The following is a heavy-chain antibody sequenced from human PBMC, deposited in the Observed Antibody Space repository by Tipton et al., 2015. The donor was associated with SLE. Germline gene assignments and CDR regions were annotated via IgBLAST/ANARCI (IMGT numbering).Heavy chain of an antibody. Sequence: LRLSCTVSGGSISSYYWSWIRQPPGKGLEWIGYFYYSGSTNYNPSLKSRVTISVDTSKNQFSLKLSSVTAADTAVYYCARALEAAAPPDCWGQGTLVTVSS. CDR3: ARALEAAAPPDC. CDR2: FYYSGST. J-gene: IGHJ4*02. CDR1: GGSISSYY. V-gene: IGHV4-59*01. D-gene: IGHD6-13*01.